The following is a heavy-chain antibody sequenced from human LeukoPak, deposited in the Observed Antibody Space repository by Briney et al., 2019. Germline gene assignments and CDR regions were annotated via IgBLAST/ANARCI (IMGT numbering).Heavy chain of an antibody. D-gene: IGHD5-12*01. V-gene: IGHV3-11*01. CDR3: ARVLRPWYFDY. CDR2: ISSSGSTI. Sequence: GGSLRLSCAASGFTFSDYYMSWIRQAPGKGLEWVSYISSSGSTIYYADSVKGRFTISRDNAKNSLYLQVNSLRAEDTAVYYCARVLRPWYFDYWGQGTLVTVSS. CDR1: GFTFSDYY. J-gene: IGHJ4*02.